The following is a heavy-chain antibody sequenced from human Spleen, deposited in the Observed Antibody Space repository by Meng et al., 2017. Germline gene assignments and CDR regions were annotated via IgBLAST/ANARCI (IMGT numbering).Heavy chain of an antibody. CDR2: IIPIFGTA. V-gene: IGHV1-69*13. Sequence: SVKVSCKASGYTFTSYYMHWVRQAPGQGLEWMGGIIPIFGTANYAQKFQGRVTITADESTSTAYMELSSLRSEDTAVYYCARDDSRRTTPYKWGGKIGWFDPWGQGTLVTV. CDR3: ARDDSRRTTPYKWGGKIGWFDP. CDR1: GYTFTSYY. J-gene: IGHJ5*02. D-gene: IGHD4-17*01.